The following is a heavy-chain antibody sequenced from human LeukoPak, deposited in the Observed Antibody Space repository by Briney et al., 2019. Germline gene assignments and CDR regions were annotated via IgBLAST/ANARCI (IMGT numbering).Heavy chain of an antibody. CDR3: ARGEIATYYDFWSGYYSQHNWFDP. Sequence: PGGSLRLSCAASGFTFSSYSMNWVRQAPGKRLEWVSYISSSSSTIYYADSVKGRFTISRDNAKNSLYLQMNSLRAEDTAVYYCARGEIATYYDFWSGYYSQHNWFDPWGQGTLVTVSS. CDR2: ISSSSSTI. CDR1: GFTFSSYS. V-gene: IGHV3-48*04. J-gene: IGHJ5*02. D-gene: IGHD3-3*01.